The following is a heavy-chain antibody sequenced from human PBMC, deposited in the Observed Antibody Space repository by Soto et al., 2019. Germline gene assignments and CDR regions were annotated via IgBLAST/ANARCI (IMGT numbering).Heavy chain of an antibody. D-gene: IGHD3-3*01. V-gene: IGHV1-46*01. CDR1: GSTFTSYY. Sequence: EASVKVSCKASGSTFTSYYMHWVRQAPGQGLEWMGIINPSGGSTSYAQKFQGRVTMTRDTSTSTVYMELSSLRSEDTAVYYCARDREYYDFWIVLSPDYYYCGTDVWCQGPSVTVS. J-gene: IGHJ6*02. CDR3: ARDREYYDFWIVLSPDYYYCGTDV. CDR2: INPSGGST.